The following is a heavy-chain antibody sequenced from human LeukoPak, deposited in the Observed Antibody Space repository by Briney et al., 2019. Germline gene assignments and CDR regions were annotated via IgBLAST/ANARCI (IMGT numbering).Heavy chain of an antibody. CDR2: INHSGST. CDR3: ARRSAIRGVRKYFDY. D-gene: IGHD3-10*01. Sequence: SETLSLTCAVYGGSFSGYYWSWIRQPPGKGLEWVGEINHSGSTNYNPSLKSRVTISVDTSKNQFSLKLSSVTAADTAVYYCARRSAIRGVRKYFDYWGQGTLVTVSS. J-gene: IGHJ4*02. CDR1: GGSFSGYY. V-gene: IGHV4-34*01.